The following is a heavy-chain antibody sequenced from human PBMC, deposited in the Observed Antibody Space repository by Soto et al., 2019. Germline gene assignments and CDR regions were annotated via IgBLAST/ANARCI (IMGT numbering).Heavy chain of an antibody. CDR2: VSYDGNHK. D-gene: IGHD6-13*01. Sequence: QVQLVESGGGVIQPGTSLSLSCGSSGFTFRSFGMYWVRQAPGKGLEWVAVVSYDGNHKYYADSVKGRFTVSRDNAKNMLYLPMNSLRGEDTAVYYCAKDVGQQLVLNYGMDVWGQWTTVTVSS. J-gene: IGHJ6*02. CDR1: GFTFRSFG. CDR3: AKDVGQQLVLNYGMDV. V-gene: IGHV3-30*18.